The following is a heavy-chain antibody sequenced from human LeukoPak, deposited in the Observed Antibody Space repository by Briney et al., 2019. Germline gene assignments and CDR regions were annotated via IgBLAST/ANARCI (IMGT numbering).Heavy chain of an antibody. CDR2: IKQDGSEK. CDR3: ARDRYYDFWSGYYAFDY. CDR1: GFTFRNFW. V-gene: IGHV3-7*01. Sequence: GGSLRLSCGASGFTFRNFWMNWVRQAPGKGLEWVANIKQDGSEKYYVDSVKGRFTISRDNAKNSLYLQMNSLRAEDTAVYYCARDRYYDFWSGYYAFDYWGQGTLVTASS. D-gene: IGHD3-3*01. J-gene: IGHJ4*02.